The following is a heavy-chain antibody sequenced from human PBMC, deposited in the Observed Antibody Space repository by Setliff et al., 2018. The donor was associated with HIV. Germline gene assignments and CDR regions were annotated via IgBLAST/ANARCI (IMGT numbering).Heavy chain of an antibody. D-gene: IGHD6-25*01. J-gene: IGHJ1*01. CDR3: LIGGRRYPSGWEH. CDR1: GASVSDYY. Sequence: SETLSLTCTVSGASVSDYYWSWIRQPPGKGLEWIGFTHYNGGPNYNPSLRSRVTISLDTSKNQFYLELSRLRPEDTAVYYCLIGGRRYPSGWEHWGQGTLVTVSS. V-gene: IGHV4-59*02. CDR2: THYNGGP.